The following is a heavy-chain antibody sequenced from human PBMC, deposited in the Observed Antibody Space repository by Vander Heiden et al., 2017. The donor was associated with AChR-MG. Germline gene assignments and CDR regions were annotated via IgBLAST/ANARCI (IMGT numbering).Heavy chain of an antibody. J-gene: IGHJ5*02. V-gene: IGHV4-61*01. CDR2: IYYSGRT. Sequence: QEQLQESGPRLVKPSETLSLTCSVSGGSVSTVNYYWTWIRQPPGKALEWIGYIYYSGRTNYNPSLKSRVTISLDTSKNQFSLKLSSVTAADTAVYYCATGGNHDCWTWGQGTLVNVSS. CDR3: ATGGNHDCWT. D-gene: IGHD3-3*01. CDR1: GGSVSTVNYY.